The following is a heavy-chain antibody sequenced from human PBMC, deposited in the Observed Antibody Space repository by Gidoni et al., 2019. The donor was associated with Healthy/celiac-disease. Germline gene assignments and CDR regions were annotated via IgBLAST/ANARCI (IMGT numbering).Heavy chain of an antibody. V-gene: IGHV3-23*01. Sequence: EVQLLESGGGLVQPGGSLRLSCAASGFTFSSYAMSWVRQAPGKGLEWVSAISGSGGSTYYADSVKGRFTISRDNSKNTLYLQMNSLRAEDTAVYYCAKGGVGFLEWLGSDWYFDLWGRGTLVTVSS. CDR2: ISGSGGST. J-gene: IGHJ2*01. D-gene: IGHD3-3*01. CDR3: AKGGVGFLEWLGSDWYFDL. CDR1: GFTFSSYA.